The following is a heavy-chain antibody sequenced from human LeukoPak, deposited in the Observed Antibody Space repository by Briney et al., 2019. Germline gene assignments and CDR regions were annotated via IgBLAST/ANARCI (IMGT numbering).Heavy chain of an antibody. J-gene: IGHJ5*02. D-gene: IGHD6-6*01. Sequence: GGSLRLSCAASGFTFSSYSMNWVRRAPGRGLEWLSSIGSSSSYIYYADSVKDRFTISRDNAKNSLYLQMNSLRAEDTAVYYCARDRVEDIAARPVNWFDPWGQGNLVTVSS. CDR3: ARDRVEDIAARPVNWFDP. CDR1: GFTFSSYS. CDR2: IGSSSSYI. V-gene: IGHV3-21*01.